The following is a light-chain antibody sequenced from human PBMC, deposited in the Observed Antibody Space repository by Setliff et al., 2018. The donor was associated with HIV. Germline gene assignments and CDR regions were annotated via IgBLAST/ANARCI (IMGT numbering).Light chain of an antibody. CDR3: SSYTSNNARV. V-gene: IGLV2-14*03. J-gene: IGLJ1*01. Sequence: QSALTQPASVSGSLGQSFTISCTGTSSDVGAYNYVSWYQQYPAKAPKLMIYDVSVRPSGVSTRFSGPKSGNTASLTISALQAEDEADYYCSSYTSNNARVFGTGTKVTVL. CDR1: SSDVGAYNY. CDR2: DVS.